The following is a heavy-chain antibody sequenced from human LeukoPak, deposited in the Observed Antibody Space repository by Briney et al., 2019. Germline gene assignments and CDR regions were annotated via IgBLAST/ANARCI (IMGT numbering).Heavy chain of an antibody. Sequence: ASVKVSCKASGYTFTSYDINWVRQATGQGLEWMGWMNPNSGNTGYAQKFQGRVTMTRNTSISTAYMELSSLRSEDTAVYYCATSYGDYFAFDIWGKGTMVTVSS. J-gene: IGHJ3*02. CDR1: GYTFTSYD. CDR2: MNPNSGNT. V-gene: IGHV1-8*01. D-gene: IGHD4-17*01. CDR3: ATSYGDYFAFDI.